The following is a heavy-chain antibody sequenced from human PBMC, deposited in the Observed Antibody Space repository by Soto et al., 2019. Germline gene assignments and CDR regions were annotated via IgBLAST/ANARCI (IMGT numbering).Heavy chain of an antibody. V-gene: IGHV1-3*01. CDR1: GYTFSTYA. CDR2: LNGGTGQT. J-gene: IGHJ6*02. Sequence: ASVKVSCKASGYTFSTYAIHWVRQAPGQSLEWMGWLNGGTGQTRYSQRFQDRVTITRDTSASTAYMEVSSLRPEDTAVYYCARGKGMEENYYYYGMDIWGQGTTVTVS. D-gene: IGHD1-1*01. CDR3: ARGKGMEENYYYYGMDI.